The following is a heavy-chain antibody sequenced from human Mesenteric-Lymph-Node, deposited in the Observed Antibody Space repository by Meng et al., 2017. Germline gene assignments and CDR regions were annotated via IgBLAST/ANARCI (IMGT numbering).Heavy chain of an antibody. CDR2: ISSSGSTI. J-gene: IGHJ6*02. D-gene: IGHD4-17*01. V-gene: IGHV3-11*04. CDR1: GFTFSDYY. CDR3: ARGGDYGAHAYYYYGMDV. Sequence: GGSLRLSCAASGFTFSDYYMSWIRQAPGKGLEWVSYISSSGSTIYYADSVKGRFTISRDNAKNSLYLQMNSLRAEDTAVYYCARGGDYGAHAYYYYGMDVWGQGTTVTVSS.